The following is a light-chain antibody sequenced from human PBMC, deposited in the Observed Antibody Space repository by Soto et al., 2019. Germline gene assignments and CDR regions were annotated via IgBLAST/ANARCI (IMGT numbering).Light chain of an antibody. J-gene: IGKJ1*01. Sequence: DIQMTRSPSSLSASVGDRVTITCRAGQTVTDYLNWYQHKPGKAPKLLIYSASTLQTGVPSRFSGSGSGTDFTLTITSLQPEDFGTYYCHQTYSTPQTFGQGTRVEIK. V-gene: IGKV1-39*01. CDR2: SAS. CDR1: QTVTDY. CDR3: HQTYSTPQT.